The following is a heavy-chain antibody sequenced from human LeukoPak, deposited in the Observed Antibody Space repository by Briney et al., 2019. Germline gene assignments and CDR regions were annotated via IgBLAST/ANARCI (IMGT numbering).Heavy chain of an antibody. CDR1: GFTFSSYS. V-gene: IGHV3-21*01. CDR2: ISSSSSYI. D-gene: IGHD6-6*01. Sequence: GGSLRLSCAASGFTFSSYSMNWVRQAPGKGLEWVSSISSSSSYIYYADSVKGRFTIARDNAKHSLYLQMKSLRAEEMAVYYCAREIAARAFDYWGQGTLVSVS. CDR3: AREIAARAFDY. J-gene: IGHJ4*02.